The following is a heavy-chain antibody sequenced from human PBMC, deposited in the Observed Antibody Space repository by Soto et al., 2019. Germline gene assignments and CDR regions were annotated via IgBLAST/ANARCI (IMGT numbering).Heavy chain of an antibody. D-gene: IGHD5-12*01. CDR1: GGSISSGDYY. CDR2: IYYSGST. CDR3: ARAGVATIYPGNNWFDP. J-gene: IGHJ5*02. V-gene: IGHV4-30-4*01. Sequence: SETLSLTCTVSGGSISSGDYYWSWIRQPPGKGLEWIGYIYYSGSTYYNTSLKSRVTISVDTSKNQFSLNLSSVTAADTAMYYCARAGVATIYPGNNWFDPWGQGTLVTVPQ.